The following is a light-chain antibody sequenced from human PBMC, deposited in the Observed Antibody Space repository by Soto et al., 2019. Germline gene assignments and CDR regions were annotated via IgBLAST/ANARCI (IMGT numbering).Light chain of an antibody. CDR1: QNVSTY. J-gene: IGKJ3*01. Sequence: EIVLTQSPATLSLSPGERVTLSCRASQNVSTYLAWYQQKPGQAPRLLIYDASDRATGIPARFSGSGSGTAFTLTISSLEPEDFAVYYCQQRTNWLTFGPGPKVDIE. CDR3: QQRTNWLT. V-gene: IGKV3-11*01. CDR2: DAS.